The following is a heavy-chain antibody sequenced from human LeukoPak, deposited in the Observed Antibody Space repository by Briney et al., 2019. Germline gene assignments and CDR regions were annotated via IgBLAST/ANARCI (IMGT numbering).Heavy chain of an antibody. D-gene: IGHD3-10*01. V-gene: IGHV7-4-1*02. Sequence: ASVKVSCKASGYTFTSYAMNWVRQAPGQGLEWMGWINTNTGNPTYAQGFTGRFVFSLDTSVSTAYLQISSLKAEDAAVYYCARDSELLWFGEFPLADYWGQGTLVTVSS. CDR3: ARDSELLWFGEFPLADY. J-gene: IGHJ4*02. CDR2: INTNTGNP. CDR1: GYTFTSYA.